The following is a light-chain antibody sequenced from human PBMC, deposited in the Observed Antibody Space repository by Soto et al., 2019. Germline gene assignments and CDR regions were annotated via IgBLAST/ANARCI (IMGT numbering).Light chain of an antibody. CDR2: VND. V-gene: IGLV1-44*01. Sequence: QSALTQPPSASGTPLQRVTISCSASTSNIGDNTVGWYQHLPGSAPKVLIYVNDQRPSGVPDRFSGSRSGTSASLTISGLQSEDEADYYCASCDDSLNGHVFRTGTKVPVL. CDR1: TSNIGDNT. J-gene: IGLJ1*01. CDR3: ASCDDSLNGHV.